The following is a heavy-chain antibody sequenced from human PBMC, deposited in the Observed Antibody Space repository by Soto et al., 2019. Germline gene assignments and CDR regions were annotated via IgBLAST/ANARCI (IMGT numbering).Heavy chain of an antibody. CDR3: ARDGDVNTGFGKDY. V-gene: IGHV3-33*01. CDR1: GFTFSSYG. D-gene: IGHD3-16*01. CDR2: IWHDGGNK. J-gene: IGHJ4*02. Sequence: GASVKVSCAASGFTFSSYGMHWVRQAPGKGLEWVAFIWHDGGNKFYAESVKGRFTISRDNSKNTLYLQMTSLSAEDTAMYYCARDGDVNTGFGKDYWGQGTLVTVSS.